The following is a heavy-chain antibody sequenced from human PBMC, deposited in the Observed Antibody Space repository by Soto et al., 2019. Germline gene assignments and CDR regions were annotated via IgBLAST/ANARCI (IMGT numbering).Heavy chain of an antibody. Sequence: EVQLVESGGGVIQPGGSLRLSCAASGFAVSSKYMTWVRQAPGKGLEWVSVIYGGGTTYYADSVKGRFTISRDTSKNTLYLQMNSLRAEDTAVYYCVKTTGWPGFDFWGQGTLVTVSS. V-gene: IGHV3-53*01. J-gene: IGHJ4*02. CDR3: VKTTGWPGFDF. D-gene: IGHD6-19*01. CDR1: GFAVSSKY. CDR2: IYGGGTT.